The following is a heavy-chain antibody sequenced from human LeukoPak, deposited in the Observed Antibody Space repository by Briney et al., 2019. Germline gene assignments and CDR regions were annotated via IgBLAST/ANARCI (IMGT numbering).Heavy chain of an antibody. CDR1: GFTLSSYW. V-gene: IGHV3-7*01. D-gene: IGHD6-19*01. CDR2: IKQDGSEK. CDR3: AREGWSEAFDI. Sequence: GSLRLSCAASGFTLSSYWMSWVRQAPGKGLEWVANIKQDGSEKYYVDSVKGRFTISRDNAKNSLYLQMNSLRAEDTAVYYCAREGWSEAFDIWGQGTMVTVSS. J-gene: IGHJ3*02.